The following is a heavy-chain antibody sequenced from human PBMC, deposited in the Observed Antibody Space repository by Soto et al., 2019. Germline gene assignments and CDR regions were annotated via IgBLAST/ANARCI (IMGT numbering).Heavy chain of an antibody. CDR1: GGSINDFY. D-gene: IGHD6-6*01. V-gene: IGHV4-59*01. J-gene: IGHJ4*02. Sequence: SETLSLTCTVSGGSINDFYWSWIRQPPGKGLEWIGYISYSGSTDYNPSLKGRVTISVDTSKNQFSLKLRSVTAADTAVYYCARVGGVAARTFDYWGQGTLVTVSS. CDR3: ARVGGVAARTFDY. CDR2: ISYSGST.